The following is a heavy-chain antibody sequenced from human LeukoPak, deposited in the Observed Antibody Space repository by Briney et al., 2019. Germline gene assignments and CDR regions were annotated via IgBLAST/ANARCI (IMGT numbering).Heavy chain of an antibody. D-gene: IGHD3-10*01. CDR3: ARDQNNYFGSGSYPYYFDY. J-gene: IGHJ4*02. CDR1: GGSTSSGEYY. V-gene: IGHV4-30-4*01. CDR2: INYSGST. Sequence: SQTLSLTCTVSGGSTSSGEYYWSWIRQPPGKGLEWIGYINYSGSTYYNPSLKSRLSISIDTSKNQFSLKLSSVTAADTAVYFCARDQNNYFGSGSYPYYFDYWGQGTLVTVSS.